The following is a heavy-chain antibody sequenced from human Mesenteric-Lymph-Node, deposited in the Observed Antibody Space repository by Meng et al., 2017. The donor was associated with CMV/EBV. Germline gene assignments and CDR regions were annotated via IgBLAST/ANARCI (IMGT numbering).Heavy chain of an antibody. CDR1: GYTLNDFG. CDR2: INTYNGKT. J-gene: IGHJ3*02. CDR3: AKDRLGNSDAFDI. D-gene: IGHD4-23*01. Sequence: KASGYTLNDFGHAWVRQAPGQGLDWMGWINTYNGKTNYAQKFQGRVSMTADTSTNTAYMELTRLTSDDTAVYFCAKDRLGNSDAFDIWGQGTMVTVSS. V-gene: IGHV1-18*01.